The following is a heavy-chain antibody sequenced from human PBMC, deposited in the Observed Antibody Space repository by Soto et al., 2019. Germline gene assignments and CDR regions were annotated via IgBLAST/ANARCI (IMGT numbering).Heavy chain of an antibody. D-gene: IGHD1-26*01. Sequence: QVQLVESGGGVVQPGRSLRLSCAASGFAFSTYGMHWVRQAPGKGLDWVAVIWYDGSNKYYADSVKRRFTISRDNFKNTLYLQMNSLRVEDTAVYYCARAVGPFDYWGQGTLVTVSS. CDR2: IWYDGSNK. CDR3: ARAVGPFDY. CDR1: GFAFSTYG. V-gene: IGHV3-33*01. J-gene: IGHJ4*01.